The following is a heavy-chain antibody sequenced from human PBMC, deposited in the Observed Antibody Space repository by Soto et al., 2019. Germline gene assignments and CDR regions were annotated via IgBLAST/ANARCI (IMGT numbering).Heavy chain of an antibody. J-gene: IGHJ6*02. Sequence: HGESLKISCKGSGYSFTSYWISWVRQMPGKGLEWMGRIDPSDSYTNYSPSFQGQVSISADTSISTAYLQWTSLKASDTAMYYCARSRRGAYSSGWYSPSGYYNYGIDVWGQGTKVTVSS. CDR1: GYSFTSYW. D-gene: IGHD6-19*01. CDR2: IDPSDSYT. CDR3: ARSRRGAYSSGWYSPSGYYNYGIDV. V-gene: IGHV5-10-1*04.